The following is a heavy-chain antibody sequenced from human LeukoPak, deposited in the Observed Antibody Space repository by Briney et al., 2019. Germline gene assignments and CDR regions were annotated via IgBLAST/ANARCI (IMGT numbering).Heavy chain of an antibody. CDR3: AKGSSGYPDDAFDI. Sequence: QPGRSLRLSCAASGFTFSNYGMHWVRQAPGKGLEWVVVIWYDGSKVLYADSVKGRFTVSRDNSKNTLYLQMNSLRAEDTAVYYCAKGSSGYPDDAFDIWGQGTMVTVSS. J-gene: IGHJ3*02. CDR1: GFTFSNYG. D-gene: IGHD3-22*01. V-gene: IGHV3-33*06. CDR2: IWYDGSKV.